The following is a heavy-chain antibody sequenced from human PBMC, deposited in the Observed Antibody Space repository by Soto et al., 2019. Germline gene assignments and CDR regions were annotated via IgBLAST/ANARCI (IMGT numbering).Heavy chain of an antibody. CDR2: INHSGST. CDR1: GGSFSGYY. V-gene: IGHV4-34*01. Sequence: SETLSLTCAVYGGSFSGYYWSWIRQPPGRGLEWIGEINHSGSTNYNPSLKSRVTISVDTSKNQFSLKLSSVTAADTAVHYCARGKGYCSSTSCYTPWFDPWGQGTLVTVSS. J-gene: IGHJ5*02. D-gene: IGHD2-2*02. CDR3: ARGKGYCSSTSCYTPWFDP.